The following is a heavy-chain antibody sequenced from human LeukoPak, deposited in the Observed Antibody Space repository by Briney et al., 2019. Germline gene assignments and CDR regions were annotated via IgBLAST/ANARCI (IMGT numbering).Heavy chain of an antibody. J-gene: IGHJ4*02. CDR1: GYTFTSYD. CDR2: MNPNSGNT. V-gene: IGHV1-8*01. Sequence: GASVKVSCKASGYTFTSYDINWVRQATGQGLEWMGWMNPNSGNTGYAQKFQGRVTMTRDTSISTAYMELSRLGSDDTAVYYCARDWAKIGYCSSTSCYPTDYWGQGTLVTVSS. CDR3: ARDWAKIGYCSSTSCYPTDY. D-gene: IGHD2-2*01.